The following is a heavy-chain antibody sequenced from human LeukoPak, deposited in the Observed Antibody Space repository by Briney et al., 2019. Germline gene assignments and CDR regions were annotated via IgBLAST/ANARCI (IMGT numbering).Heavy chain of an antibody. Sequence: GGSLRLSCAASGFTVSSNYMSWVRQAPGKGLEWVSVIYSGGSTYYADSVKGRFTISRDNSKNTLYPQMSSLRAEDTAVYYCAREIWRDSYYYGTDVWGQGTTVTVSS. J-gene: IGHJ6*02. CDR3: AREIWRDSYYYGTDV. CDR1: GFTVSSNY. V-gene: IGHV3-53*01. CDR2: IYSGGST.